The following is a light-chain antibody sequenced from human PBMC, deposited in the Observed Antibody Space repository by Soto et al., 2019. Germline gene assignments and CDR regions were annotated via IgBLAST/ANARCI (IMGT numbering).Light chain of an antibody. CDR1: QNINNN. V-gene: IGKV3-15*01. J-gene: IGKJ5*01. CDR3: QQYNNWPPSIT. Sequence: DIVMTQSPVTLSVSPGERATLSCSASQNINNNLAWYQQKPGQAPRLLIYGASTRATGISARFSGGGSGTEFTLSISSLQSEDFAVYYCQQYNNWPPSITFGQGTRLEIK. CDR2: GAS.